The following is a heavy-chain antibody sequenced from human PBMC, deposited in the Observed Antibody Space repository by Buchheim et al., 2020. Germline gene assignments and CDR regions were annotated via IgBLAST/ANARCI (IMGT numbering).Heavy chain of an antibody. CDR3: ARAIDFWSGYYLDF. CDR2: IHTSGST. J-gene: IGHJ4*02. Sequence: QVQLQESGPGLVKPSQTLSLTCPVFGASISSGSYYWSWIRQPAGKGLEWLGRIHTSGSTNYNPPLKSRVTISVDTSKNQLSLKLTSVTAADTAVYFCARAIDFWSGYYLDFWGRGTL. V-gene: IGHV4-61*02. D-gene: IGHD3-3*01. CDR1: GASISSGSYY.